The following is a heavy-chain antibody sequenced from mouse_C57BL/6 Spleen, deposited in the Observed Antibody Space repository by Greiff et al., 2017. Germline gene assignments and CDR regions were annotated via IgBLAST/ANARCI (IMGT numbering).Heavy chain of an antibody. CDR1: GFNIKNTY. CDR2: IDPANGNT. V-gene: IGHV14-3*01. CDR3: ARSRTTVVDYYAMDY. Sequence: EVKLQESVAELVRPGASVKLSCTASGFNIKNTYMHWVKQRPEQGLEWIGRIDPANGNTKYAPKFQGKATITADTSSNTAYLQLSSLTSEDTAIYYCARSRTTVVDYYAMDYWGQGTSVTVSS. J-gene: IGHJ4*01. D-gene: IGHD1-1*01.